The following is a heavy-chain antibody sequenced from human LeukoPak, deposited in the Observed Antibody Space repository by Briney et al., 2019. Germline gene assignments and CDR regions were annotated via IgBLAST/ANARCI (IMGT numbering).Heavy chain of an antibody. J-gene: IGHJ3*02. CDR2: INPSGGST. CDR3: ARDLRYCSSTSCYEGTNDAFDI. Sequence: GASVKVSCKASGYTFTSYYMHWVRQAPGQGLEWMGIINPSGGSTSYAQKLQGRVTMTRDTSTSTVYMELSSLRSEDTAVYYCARDLRYCSSTSCYEGTNDAFDIWGQGTMVTVSS. CDR1: GYTFTSYY. V-gene: IGHV1-46*03. D-gene: IGHD2-2*01.